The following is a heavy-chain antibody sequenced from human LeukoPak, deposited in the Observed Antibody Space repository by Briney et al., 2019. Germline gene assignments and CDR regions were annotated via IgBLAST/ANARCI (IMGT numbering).Heavy chain of an antibody. CDR3: ARYAPLLGPDY. CDR2: IYYSGST. Sequence: SETLSLTCTVSRGSISSYYWSWIRQPPGKGLEWIGYIYYSGSTNYNPSLKSRVTISVDTSKNQFSLKLSSVTAADTAVYYCARYAPLLGPDYWGQGTLVTVSS. V-gene: IGHV4-59*12. CDR1: RGSISSYY. J-gene: IGHJ4*02. D-gene: IGHD3-10*01.